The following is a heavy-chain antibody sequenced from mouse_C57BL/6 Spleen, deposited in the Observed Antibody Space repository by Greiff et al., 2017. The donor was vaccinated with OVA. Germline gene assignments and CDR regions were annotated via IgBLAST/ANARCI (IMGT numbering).Heavy chain of an antibody. J-gene: IGHJ4*01. CDR1: GYTFTSYW. CDR2: IDPSDSET. CDR3: ARDYTGGNYAMDY. V-gene: IGHV1-52*01. Sequence: QVHVKQPGAELVRPGSSVKLSCKASGYTFTSYWLHWVKQRPIQGLEWIGNIDPSDSETHYNQKLKDTATLTVDKSYRTAYIQPSSLTSEDSAVYYCARDYTGGNYAMDYWGQGTSVTVSS. D-gene: IGHD2-4*01.